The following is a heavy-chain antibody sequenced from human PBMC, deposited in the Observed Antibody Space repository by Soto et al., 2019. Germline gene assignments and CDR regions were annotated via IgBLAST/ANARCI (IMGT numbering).Heavy chain of an antibody. V-gene: IGHV3-23*01. CDR3: VSWVSQPFAY. CDR1: GFTFNSRTSHA. CDR2: ISSDGANT. D-gene: IGHD2-21*01. J-gene: IGHJ4*02. Sequence: LESGGDLVRPGGSLRLSCAVFGFTFNSRTSHAMSWVRQAPGKGPEWVSTISSDGANTHYADSVKGRFTISKDTSRNAVNLPRKNLRADDTAMYFCVSWVSQPFAYWGRGILITVSS.